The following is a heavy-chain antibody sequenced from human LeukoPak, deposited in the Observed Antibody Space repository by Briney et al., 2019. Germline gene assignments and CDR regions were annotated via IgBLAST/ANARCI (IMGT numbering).Heavy chain of an antibody. D-gene: IGHD3-22*01. CDR3: ARGGDESSGPFDY. J-gene: IGHJ4*02. Sequence: GGSLRLSCAASGFTFSSYEMNWVRQAPGKGLEWVSYISSSASAVYYADSVKGRFTISRHNSKNTLYLQMNSLRAEDTAVYYCARGGDESSGPFDYWGQGTLVTVSS. CDR1: GFTFSSYE. CDR2: ISSSASAV. V-gene: IGHV3-48*03.